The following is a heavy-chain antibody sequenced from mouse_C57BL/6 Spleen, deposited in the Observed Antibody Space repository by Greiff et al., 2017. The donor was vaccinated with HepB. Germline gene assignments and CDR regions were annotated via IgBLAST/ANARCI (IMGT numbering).Heavy chain of an antibody. V-gene: IGHV5-9*01. Sequence: EVQRVDSGGGLVKPGGSLKLSCAASGFTFSSYTMSWVRQTPEKRLEWVATISGGGGNTYYPDSVKGRFTISRDNAKNTLYLQMSSLRSEDTALYYCASSSTVVALYYAMDYWGQGTSVTVSS. CDR3: ASSSTVVALYYAMDY. CDR2: ISGGGGNT. D-gene: IGHD1-1*01. CDR1: GFTFSSYT. J-gene: IGHJ4*01.